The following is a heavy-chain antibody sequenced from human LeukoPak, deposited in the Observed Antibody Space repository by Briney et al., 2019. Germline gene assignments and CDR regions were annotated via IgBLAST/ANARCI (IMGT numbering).Heavy chain of an antibody. V-gene: IGHV4-34*01. CDR3: ARDGNWYSSSWFDY. Sequence: PSETLSLICAVYGGSFSGYYWSWIRQPPGKGLEWIGEINHSGSTNYNPSLKSRVTISVDTSKNQFSLKLSSVTAADTAVYYCARDGNWYSSSWFDYWGQGTLVTVSS. CDR1: GGSFSGYY. J-gene: IGHJ4*02. D-gene: IGHD6-13*01. CDR2: INHSGST.